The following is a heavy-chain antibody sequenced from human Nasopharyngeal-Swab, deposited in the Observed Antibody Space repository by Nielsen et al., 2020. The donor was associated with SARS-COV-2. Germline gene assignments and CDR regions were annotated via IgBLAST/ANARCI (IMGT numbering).Heavy chain of an antibody. CDR1: GFTFSHFW. D-gene: IGHD5-24*01. V-gene: IGHV3-7*05. J-gene: IGHJ4*02. CDR2: ISPDGRDP. Sequence: GESLKISCETSGFTFSHFWMHWGRPTPGGGLELVASISPDGRDPSYVDSVKGRFTISRDNTKNSVYLQMNSLRTEDSALYYCAKDLPGYKGFDYWGQGTLVTVSS. CDR3: AKDLPGYKGFDY.